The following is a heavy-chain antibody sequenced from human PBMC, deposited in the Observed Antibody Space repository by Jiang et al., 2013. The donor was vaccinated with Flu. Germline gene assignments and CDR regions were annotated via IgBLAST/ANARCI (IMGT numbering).Heavy chain of an antibody. CDR3: ATGRNVVVPAADEIYYYYYGMDV. D-gene: IGHD2-2*01. J-gene: IGHJ6*02. Sequence: PGKGLEWMGGFDPEDGETIYAQKFQGRVTMTEDTSTDTAYMELSSLRSEDTAVYYCATGRNVVVPAADEIYYYYYGMDVWGQGTTVTVSS. V-gene: IGHV1-24*01. CDR2: FDPEDGET.